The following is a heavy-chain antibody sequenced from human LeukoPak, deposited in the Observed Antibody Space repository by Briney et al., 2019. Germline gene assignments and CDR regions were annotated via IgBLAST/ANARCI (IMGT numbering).Heavy chain of an antibody. CDR1: GYPFTSYG. Sequence: GASVKVSCKASGYPFTSYGITWVRQAPGQGPEWMGWISAYTGNTNYAQKFQGRVSMTTGTSTTTAYMELRSLRSDDTAVYYCARSYSSSSNFDYWGRGTLVTVSS. V-gene: IGHV1-18*01. D-gene: IGHD6-6*01. J-gene: IGHJ4*02. CDR2: ISAYTGNT. CDR3: ARSYSSSSNFDY.